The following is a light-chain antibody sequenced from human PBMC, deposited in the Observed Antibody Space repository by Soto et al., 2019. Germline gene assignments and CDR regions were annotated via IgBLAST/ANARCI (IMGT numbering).Light chain of an antibody. CDR3: CSYAGSDTNV. Sequence: QPVLTQPRSVSGSPGQSVTISCTGTSSDVGGYNYVSWYQQHPGKAPKLMIYDVSKRPSGVPDRFSGSKSGNTASLTISGLQAEDEADYYCCSYAGSDTNVFGTGTKLTVL. CDR1: SSDVGGYNY. J-gene: IGLJ1*01. V-gene: IGLV2-11*01. CDR2: DVS.